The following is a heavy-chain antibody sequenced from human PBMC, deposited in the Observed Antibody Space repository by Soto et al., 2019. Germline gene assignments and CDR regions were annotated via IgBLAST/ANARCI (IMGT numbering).Heavy chain of an antibody. CDR3: ATRYCSGGSCYYDWFDP. J-gene: IGHJ5*02. CDR2: FDPEDGET. V-gene: IGHV1-24*01. CDR1: GYTLTELS. D-gene: IGHD2-15*01. Sequence: ASVKVSCKVSGYTLTELSMHWVRQAPGKGLEWMGGFDPEDGETIYAQKFQGRVTMTEDTPTDTAYMELSSLRSEDTAVYYCATRYCSGGSCYYDWFDPWGQGTLVTVSS.